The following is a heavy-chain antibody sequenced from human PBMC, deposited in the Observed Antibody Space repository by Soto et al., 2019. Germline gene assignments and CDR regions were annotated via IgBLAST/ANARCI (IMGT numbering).Heavy chain of an antibody. J-gene: IGHJ2*01. CDR3: ARDTVRGSPTFAVWYLAL. D-gene: IGHD3-10*01. Sequence: QVQLVESGGGVVQPGRSLRLSCAASGFSFSTYAMHWVRRPPGKGLEWVAFISYDVNNRYYADSVKGRFTISRDNSKNTLYLQMNSLRSEDTALYYCARDTVRGSPTFAVWYLALWGRGTLVTVAS. V-gene: IGHV3-30-3*01. CDR1: GFSFSTYA. CDR2: ISYDVNNR.